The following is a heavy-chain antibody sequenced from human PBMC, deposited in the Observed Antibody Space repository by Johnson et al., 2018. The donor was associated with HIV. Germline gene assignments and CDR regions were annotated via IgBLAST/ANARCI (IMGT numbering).Heavy chain of an antibody. J-gene: IGHJ3*02. Sequence: QVQLVESGGGVVQPGRSLRLSCAASGFTFSRYAMHWVRQAPGKGLEWVAVISYDGSNKYYADSVKGRFPISRDNSKNTLYLQMNSLRAEDTAVYYCARDGAQQLARDAFDIWGQGTMVTVSS. V-gene: IGHV3-30*04. D-gene: IGHD6-13*01. CDR1: GFTFSRYA. CDR3: ARDGAQQLARDAFDI. CDR2: ISYDGSNK.